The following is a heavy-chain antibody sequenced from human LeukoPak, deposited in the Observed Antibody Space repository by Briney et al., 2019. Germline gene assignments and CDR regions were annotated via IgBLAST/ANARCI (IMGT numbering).Heavy chain of an antibody. D-gene: IGHD3-10*01. Sequence: GASVKVSCKASGYTFTRYYMHWVRQAPGQGLEWMGRINPNSGGTHYAQKCQGRVTMTRDTSISTAYMELSRLRSDDTAVYYGARDRDGLLWCGESDYWGEGTLVTVSS. CDR2: INPNSGGT. V-gene: IGHV1-2*06. CDR3: ARDRDGLLWCGESDY. J-gene: IGHJ4*02. CDR1: GYTFTRYY.